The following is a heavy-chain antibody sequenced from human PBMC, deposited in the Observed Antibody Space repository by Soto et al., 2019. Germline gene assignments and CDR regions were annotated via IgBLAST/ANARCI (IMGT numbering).Heavy chain of an antibody. J-gene: IGHJ6*02. CDR3: AKDRGDYGMDV. V-gene: IGHV3-30*18. CDR1: GFTFSSYG. Sequence: LRLSCAASGFTFSSYGMHWVRQAPGKGLEWVAVISYDGSNKYYADSVKGRFTISRDNSKNTLYLQMNSLRAEDTAVYYCAKDRGDYGMDVWGQGTTVTVSS. CDR2: ISYDGSNK. D-gene: IGHD3-10*01.